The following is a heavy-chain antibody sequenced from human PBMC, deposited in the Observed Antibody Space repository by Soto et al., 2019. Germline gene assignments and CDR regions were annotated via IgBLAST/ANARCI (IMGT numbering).Heavy chain of an antibody. CDR1: VFTFSDYY. Sequence: GSLRLSCAASVFTFSDYYMSWIRQAPGKGLEWVSYISSSSSYTNYADSVKGRFTISRDNAKNSLYLQMNSLRAEDTAVYYCARGPSRSDFWSGSNWFDPWGQGTLVTVSS. CDR3: ARGPSRSDFWSGSNWFDP. CDR2: ISSSSSYT. V-gene: IGHV3-11*06. D-gene: IGHD3-3*01. J-gene: IGHJ5*02.